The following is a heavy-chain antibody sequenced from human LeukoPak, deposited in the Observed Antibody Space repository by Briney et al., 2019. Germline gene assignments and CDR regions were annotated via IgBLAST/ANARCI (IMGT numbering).Heavy chain of an antibody. V-gene: IGHV3-53*01. Sequence: PGGSLRLSCAVSGFTVSSNHMSWVRQAPGKGLEWVAVIYTGGGTYYADSVKGRFTISRDNSKNTLYLQMNSLRAEDTAVYYCANTYSSSWYPLFDSWGQGTLVTVSS. CDR2: IYTGGGT. CDR3: ANTYSSSWYPLFDS. J-gene: IGHJ4*02. CDR1: GFTVSSNH. D-gene: IGHD6-13*01.